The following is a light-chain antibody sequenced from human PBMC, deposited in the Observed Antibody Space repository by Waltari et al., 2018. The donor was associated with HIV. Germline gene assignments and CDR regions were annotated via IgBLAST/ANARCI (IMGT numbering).Light chain of an antibody. CDR2: GNT. CDR3: QSYDSSLSAWV. J-gene: IGLJ3*02. V-gene: IGLV1-40*01. CDR1: SPNTGADSH. Sequence: QSVLTQPPSLSGAPGQTVTIPCTGTSPNTGADSHVPWYQQLPGTAPKLPIYGNTIRPSGVPDRFSGSKSGTSASLAITGLQADDEADYYCQSYDSSLSAWVFGGGTKLTVL.